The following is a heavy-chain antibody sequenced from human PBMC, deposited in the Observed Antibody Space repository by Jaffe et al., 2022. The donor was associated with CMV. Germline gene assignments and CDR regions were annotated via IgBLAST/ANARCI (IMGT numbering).Heavy chain of an antibody. V-gene: IGHV3-49*04. CDR2: IRSKAYGGTT. J-gene: IGHJ4*02. CDR1: GFTFGDYA. Sequence: EVQLVESGGGLVQPGRSLRLSCTASGFTFGDYAMSWVRQAPGKGLEWVGFIRSKAYGGTTEYAASVKGRFTISRDDSKSIAYLQMNSLKTEDTAVYYCTRDPEPSGPYSSSWTFDYWGQGTLVTVSS. D-gene: IGHD6-13*01. CDR3: TRDPEPSGPYSSSWTFDY.